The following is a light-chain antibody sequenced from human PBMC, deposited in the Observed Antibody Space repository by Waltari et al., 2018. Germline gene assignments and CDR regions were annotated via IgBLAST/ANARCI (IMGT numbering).Light chain of an antibody. CDR1: QSVLYSSNNKNY. CDR3: QQYYRTPLT. J-gene: IGKJ4*01. CDR2: WAS. V-gene: IGKV4-1*01. Sequence: DIVMTQSPDSLAVSLGERATINCKSSQSVLYSSNNKNYLAWYQQKPGQPPKLLIYWASTRESGVPDRFSGSGSGTGFTLTISSLQAEDVAVYYCQQYYRTPLTFGGGTKVEIK.